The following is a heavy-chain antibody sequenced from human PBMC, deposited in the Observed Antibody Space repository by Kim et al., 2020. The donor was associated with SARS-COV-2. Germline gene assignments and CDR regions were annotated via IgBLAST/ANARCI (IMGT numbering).Heavy chain of an antibody. Sequence: KYAQKLQGRVTLTTVTSTSTAFLELRSLRSGDTAVYFCARDRGYGDDTFDYWGQGTLVTVSS. D-gene: IGHD4-17*01. J-gene: IGHJ4*02. CDR3: ARDRGYGDDTFDY. V-gene: IGHV1-18*01.